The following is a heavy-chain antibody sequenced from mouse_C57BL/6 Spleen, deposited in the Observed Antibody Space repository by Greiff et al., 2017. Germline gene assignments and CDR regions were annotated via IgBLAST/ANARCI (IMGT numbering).Heavy chain of an antibody. CDR3: ARDDDGNYGDFGV. Sequence: QVQLQQPGAELVRPGSSVKLSCKASGYTFTSYWMHWVKQRPIQGLEWIGNIDPSDSETHYNQKFKDKATLTVDKSSSTAYMQLSSLTSEDSAVYYCARDDDGNYGDFGVWGTGTTVTVSS. D-gene: IGHD2-1*01. CDR2: IDPSDSET. V-gene: IGHV1-52*01. CDR1: GYTFTSYW. J-gene: IGHJ1*03.